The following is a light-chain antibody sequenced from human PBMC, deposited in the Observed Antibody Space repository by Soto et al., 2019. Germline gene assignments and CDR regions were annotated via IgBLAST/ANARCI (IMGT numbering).Light chain of an antibody. J-gene: IGKJ4*01. CDR1: QSVSRN. V-gene: IGKV3-11*01. Sequence: EIVLPQSPAPLSLSPGERATLSCRASQSVSRNLAWYQQRPGQAPRLLIYDASNRATGIPARFSGSGSGTDFTLTISSLEPEDFAVYYCQQRSNWPPLSFGGGTKVEIK. CDR3: QQRSNWPPLS. CDR2: DAS.